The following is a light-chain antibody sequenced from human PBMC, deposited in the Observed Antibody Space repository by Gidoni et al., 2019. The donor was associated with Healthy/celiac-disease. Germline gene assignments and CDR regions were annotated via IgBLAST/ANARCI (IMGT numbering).Light chain of an antibody. CDR3: QQRSNWPPT. J-gene: IGKJ4*01. V-gene: IGKV3-11*01. Sequence: VLTHSPATLSLSPGERATLPCRASQSVSSYLAWYQQKPGQAPRLLIYDAANRATGIPARFSGSGSGTDVTLTISSREPEDFAVYYCQQRSNWPPTFGGGTKVEIK. CDR1: QSVSSY. CDR2: DAA.